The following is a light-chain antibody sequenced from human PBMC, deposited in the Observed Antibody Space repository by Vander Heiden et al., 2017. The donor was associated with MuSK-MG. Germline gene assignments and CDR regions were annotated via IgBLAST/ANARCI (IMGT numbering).Light chain of an antibody. CDR3: WSDHHNGSNFVVV. CDR2: AGPVVIVG. J-gene: IGLJ1*01. CDR1: SGYNNYQ. V-gene: IGLV9-49*03. Sequence: QPVLTQLPSASASLGASVTLTCTLRSGYNNYQVDWYQQTPGKGPRFVMRAGPVVIVGSKGDGIPDRFSGLGSGLNRYLTTTNTQDEDEGDDDCWSDHHNGSNFVVVFGTGTKLTVL.